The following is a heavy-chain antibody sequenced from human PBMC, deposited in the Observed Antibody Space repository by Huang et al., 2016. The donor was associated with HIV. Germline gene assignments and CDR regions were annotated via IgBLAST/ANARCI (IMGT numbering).Heavy chain of an antibody. CDR2: INPKRGGT. CDR1: GYTFTDSN. J-gene: IGHJ4*02. CDR3: ARDWSFGSSTSPAD. Sequence: QVQLVQSGAEVKNPGASVRVSCTASGYTFTDSNIHWVRQAPGQGLEGMGWINPKRGGTIYAQRFQGRITMTRDTTISTVHMDLRRIQSDDTAVYFCARDWSFGSSTSPADWGQGTLVTVSS. V-gene: IGHV1-2*02. D-gene: IGHD6-6*01.